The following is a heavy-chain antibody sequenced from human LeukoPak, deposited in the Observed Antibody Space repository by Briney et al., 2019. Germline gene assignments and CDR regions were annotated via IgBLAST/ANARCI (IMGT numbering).Heavy chain of an antibody. V-gene: IGHV4-4*07. J-gene: IGHJ4*02. D-gene: IGHD4-17*01. CDR3: ARYRDGYYFDY. CDR1: GGSISGYY. CDR2: GHTSGIT. Sequence: PSETLSLTCTVSGGSISGYYWSWIWQPAGKGLEWIGRGHTSGITNYNASLQSRVTMSVDTSKNQLSLKLNSVTAADTAVYFCARYRDGYYFDYWGQGTLVTVSS.